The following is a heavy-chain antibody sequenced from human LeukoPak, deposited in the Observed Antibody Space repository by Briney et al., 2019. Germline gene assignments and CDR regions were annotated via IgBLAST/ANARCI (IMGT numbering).Heavy chain of an antibody. CDR1: GFTFSSYA. D-gene: IGHD2-2*02. CDR3: ARDNYCSSTSCYKGYYYYYGMDV. J-gene: IGHJ6*02. Sequence: GGSLRLSCAASGFTFSSYAIHWVRQAPGKGLEWVAVISYDGSNKYYADSVKGRFTISRDNSKNTLYLQMNSLRAEDTAVYYCARDNYCSSTSCYKGYYYYYGMDVWGQGTTVTVSS. CDR2: ISYDGSNK. V-gene: IGHV3-30-3*01.